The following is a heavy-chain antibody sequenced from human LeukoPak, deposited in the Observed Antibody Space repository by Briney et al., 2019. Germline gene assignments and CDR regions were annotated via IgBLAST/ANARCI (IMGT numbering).Heavy chain of an antibody. J-gene: IGHJ4*02. CDR1: GGSISSYY. V-gene: IGHV4-59*01. CDR3: ARSITIFGVVAQTRFFDY. D-gene: IGHD3-3*01. Sequence: PSETLSLTCTVSGGSISSYYWSWIRQPPGKGLEWIGYIYYSGSTNYNPSLESRVTISVDTSKNQFSLKLSPVTAADTAVYYCARSITIFGVVAQTRFFDYWGQGTLVTVSS. CDR2: IYYSGST.